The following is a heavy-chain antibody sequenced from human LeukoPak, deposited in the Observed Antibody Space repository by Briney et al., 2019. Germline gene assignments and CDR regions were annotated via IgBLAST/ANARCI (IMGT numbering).Heavy chain of an antibody. V-gene: IGHV4-39*01. Sequence: SETLSLTCTVSGGSISSSSYYWGWIRQPPGKGLEWIGSIYYSGSTYYNPSLKSRVTISVDTSKNQFSLKLSSVTAADTAVYYCARLSRITIFGVVTDWYFDLWGRGTLVTVSS. CDR3: ARLSRITIFGVVTDWYFDL. CDR2: IYYSGST. CDR1: GGSISSSSYY. D-gene: IGHD3-3*01. J-gene: IGHJ2*01.